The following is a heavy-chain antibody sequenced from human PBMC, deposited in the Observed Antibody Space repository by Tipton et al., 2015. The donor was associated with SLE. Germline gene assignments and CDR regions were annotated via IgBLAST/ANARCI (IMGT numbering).Heavy chain of an antibody. V-gene: IGHV3-49*04. D-gene: IGHD6-19*01. CDR1: GFTFGDYA. J-gene: IGHJ4*02. CDR3: TRSLYSSGWGTYY. Sequence: SLRLSCTASGFTFGDYAMSWVRQAPGKGLEWVGFIRSKAYGGTTEYAASVKGRFTISRDDSKSIAYLQMNSLKTEDTAVHYCTRSLYSSGWGTYYWGQGTLVTVSS. CDR2: IRSKAYGGTT.